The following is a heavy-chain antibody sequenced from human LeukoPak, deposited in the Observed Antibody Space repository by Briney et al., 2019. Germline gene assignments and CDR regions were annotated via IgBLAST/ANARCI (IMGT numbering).Heavy chain of an antibody. CDR2: IIPIFGTA. CDR1: GGTFSSYA. CDR3: ARVPLVGATDYFDY. V-gene: IGHV1-69*01. D-gene: IGHD1-26*01. J-gene: IGHJ4*02. Sequence: ASVKVSCKASGGTFSSYAISWVRQAPGQGLEWMGGIIPIFGTANYAQKFQGRVTITADESTSTVYMELSSLRSEDTAVYYCARVPLVGATDYFDYWGQGTLVTVSS.